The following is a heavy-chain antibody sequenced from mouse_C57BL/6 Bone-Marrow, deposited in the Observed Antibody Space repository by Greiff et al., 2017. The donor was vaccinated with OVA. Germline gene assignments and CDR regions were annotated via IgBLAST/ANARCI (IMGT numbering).Heavy chain of an antibody. CDR1: GYTFTSYG. D-gene: IGHD1-1*01. V-gene: IGHV1-81*01. CDR2: IYPRSGNT. Sequence: QVHVKQSGAELARPGASVKLSCKASGYTFTSYGISWVKQRTGQGLEWIGEIYPRSGNTYYNEKFKGKATLTADKSSSTAYMELRSLTSEDSAVYFCARCDGSRRGYFDYWGQGTTLTVSS. J-gene: IGHJ2*01. CDR3: ARCDGSRRGYFDY.